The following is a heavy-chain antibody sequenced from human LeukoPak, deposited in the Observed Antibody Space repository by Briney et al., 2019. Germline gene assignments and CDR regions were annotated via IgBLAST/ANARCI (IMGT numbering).Heavy chain of an antibody. Sequence: ASVKVSCKASGYTFTSYGISWVRQAPGQGLEWMGWISAYNGNTNYAQKLQGRVTMTTDTSTSTAYMELRSLRSDDTAVYYCARDGLSDAITAAGENWFDPWGQGTLVTVSS. V-gene: IGHV1-18*04. CDR1: GYTFTSYG. CDR3: ARDGLSDAITAAGENWFDP. D-gene: IGHD6-13*01. CDR2: ISAYNGNT. J-gene: IGHJ5*02.